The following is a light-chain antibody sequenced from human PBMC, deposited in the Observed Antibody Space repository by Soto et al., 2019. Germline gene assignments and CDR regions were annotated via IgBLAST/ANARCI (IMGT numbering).Light chain of an antibody. CDR2: GNS. CDR1: SSNIGAGYD. CDR3: QSYDSSLSGVV. V-gene: IGLV1-40*01. J-gene: IGLJ2*01. Sequence: QSVLTQPPSVSRAPGQRVTISCTGSSSNIGAGYDVHWYQQRPGTAPKLLIFGNSNRPSGVPDRFSGSKSGTSASLAITGLQAEDEADYYCQSYDSSLSGVVFGGGTKLTVL.